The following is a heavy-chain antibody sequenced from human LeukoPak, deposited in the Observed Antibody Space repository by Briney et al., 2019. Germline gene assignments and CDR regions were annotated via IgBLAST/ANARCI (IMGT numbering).Heavy chain of an antibody. CDR2: INPNSGGT. V-gene: IGHV1-2*02. D-gene: IGHD3-10*01. Sequence: ASVKVSCKASGYTFTGYYMHWVRQAPGQGREWMGWINPNSGGTNYAQKFQGRVTMTRDTSIKKAYMELSKRRSEDTDGYYCGREIPTMVRGVIIRVFDYWGQGTLVTVSS. CDR1: GYTFTGYY. CDR3: GREIPTMVRGVIIRVFDY. J-gene: IGHJ4*02.